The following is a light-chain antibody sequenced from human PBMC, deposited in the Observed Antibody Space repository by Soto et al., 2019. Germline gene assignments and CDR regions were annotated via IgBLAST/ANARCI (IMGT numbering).Light chain of an antibody. J-gene: IGLJ2*01. Sequence: QSALTQPASLSGSPGQSITISCTGTSSDIGAYNYVSWYQQHPGKAPKLMIYEVSNRPSGVSNRFSGSKSGNTASLTISGLQADDEADYYCSSYTTSTSLVFGGGTKLTVL. CDR1: SSDIGAYNY. V-gene: IGLV2-14*01. CDR3: SSYTTSTSLV. CDR2: EVS.